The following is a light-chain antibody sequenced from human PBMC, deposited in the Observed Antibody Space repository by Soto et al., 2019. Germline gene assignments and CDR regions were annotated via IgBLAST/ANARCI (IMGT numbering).Light chain of an antibody. V-gene: IGLV2-14*01. CDR3: TSYTGITTDA. J-gene: IGLJ1*01. Sequence: QSVLTQPASVSGSPGQSITISCTGTSSGVDLYNYVSWFQQHSDKAPKLLIYDVSSRPSGISHRFSGSKSGNTASLTISGLQAEDEPDYYCTSYTGITTDAFGTGTKLTVL. CDR1: SSGVDLYNY. CDR2: DVS.